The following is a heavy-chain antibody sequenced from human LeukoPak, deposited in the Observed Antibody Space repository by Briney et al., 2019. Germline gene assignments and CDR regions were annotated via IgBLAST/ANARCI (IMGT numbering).Heavy chain of an antibody. Sequence: GGSLRLSCAASGFTFSDYYMSWIRQAPGEGLEWVANIKQDGSEKYYVDSVKGRFTISRDNAKNSLYLQMNSLRAEDTAVYHCAMNYQWLVNWGQGTLVTVSS. CDR3: AMNYQWLVN. CDR2: IKQDGSEK. J-gene: IGHJ4*02. V-gene: IGHV3-7*03. D-gene: IGHD6-19*01. CDR1: GFTFSDYY.